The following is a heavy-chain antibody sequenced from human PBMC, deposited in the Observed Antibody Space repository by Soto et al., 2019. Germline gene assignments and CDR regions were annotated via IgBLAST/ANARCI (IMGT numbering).Heavy chain of an antibody. D-gene: IGHD2-2*01. J-gene: IGHJ5*02. CDR2: ISSYNGNT. CDR1: GYIFTSYG. V-gene: IGHV1-18*04. CDR3: ARGPRYCSSTSCFSGVTWFDP. Sequence: GASVKVSCKSSGYIFTSYGISWVRQAPVQGLEWMGWISSYNGNTNYAQKVQDRVTMTTDTSTTTTYMELRSLTPDDTAVYYCARGPRYCSSTSCFSGVTWFDPWGQGTLVTLSS.